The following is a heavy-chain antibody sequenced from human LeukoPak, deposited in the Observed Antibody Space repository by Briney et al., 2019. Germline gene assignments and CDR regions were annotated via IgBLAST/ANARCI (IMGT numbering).Heavy chain of an antibody. CDR1: GYTFTNYW. CDR2: IYPGDSDT. CDR3: ARTYYYDDSAFYYFDY. V-gene: IGHV5-51*01. J-gene: IGHJ4*02. Sequence: GEPLKISCKGSGYTFTNYWIAWVRQMPGKGLEWMGIIYPGDSDTRYSPSSQGQVTISADRSITTAYLQWSSLTASDTAMYYCARTYYYDDSAFYYFDYWGQGTLVTVSS. D-gene: IGHD3-22*01.